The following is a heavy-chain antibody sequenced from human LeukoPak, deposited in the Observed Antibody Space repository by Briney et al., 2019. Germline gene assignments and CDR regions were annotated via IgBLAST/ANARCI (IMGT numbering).Heavy chain of an antibody. CDR2: IYYSGST. J-gene: IGHJ6*02. CDR3: ARDVLRYDFWSGYYYYYGMDV. Sequence: SETLSLTCTVSGGSISSSSYYWGWIRQPPGKGLEWIGSIYYSGSTYYNPSLKSRVTVSVDTSKNQFSLKLSSVTAADTAVYYCARDVLRYDFWSGYYYYYGMDVWGQGTTVTVSS. V-gene: IGHV4-39*02. CDR1: GGSISSSSYY. D-gene: IGHD3-3*01.